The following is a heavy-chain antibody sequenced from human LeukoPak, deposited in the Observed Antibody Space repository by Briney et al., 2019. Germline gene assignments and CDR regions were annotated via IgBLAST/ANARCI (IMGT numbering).Heavy chain of an antibody. CDR1: GGSISSGDYS. V-gene: IGHV4-30-4*01. J-gene: IGHJ4*02. CDR2: IYYSGST. D-gene: IGHD2-15*01. Sequence: ASQTLSLTCTVSGGSISSGDYSWSWIRQPPGKGLEWIGYIYYSGSTHYNPSLKSRVTISVDTSKNQFSLKLSSVTAADTAVYYCARDPLFGLASQTPSYWGQGTLVTVSS. CDR3: ARDPLFGLASQTPSY.